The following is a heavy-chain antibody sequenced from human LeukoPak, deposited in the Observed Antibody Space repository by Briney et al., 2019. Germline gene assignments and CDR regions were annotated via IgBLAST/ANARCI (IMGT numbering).Heavy chain of an antibody. CDR2: ISAYNGNT. V-gene: IGHV1-18*01. J-gene: IGHJ4*02. CDR1: GYTFTSYG. D-gene: IGHD3-10*02. CDR3: ARGPYYVRADDGRIDY. Sequence: ASVKVSCKASGYTFTSYGISWVRQAPGQGLEWMGWISAYNGNTNYAQKLQGRVTMTTDTSTSTAYKELRSLRSDDTAVYYCARGPYYVRADDGRIDYWGQGTLVTVSS.